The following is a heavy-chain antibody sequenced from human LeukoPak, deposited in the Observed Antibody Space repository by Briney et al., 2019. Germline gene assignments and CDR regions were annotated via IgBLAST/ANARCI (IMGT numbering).Heavy chain of an antibody. CDR3: ARAAAAKGAFDY. CDR2: TYYRSKWFN. J-gene: IGHJ4*02. Sequence: SQTLSLTCAISGDSFSSNSAAWNWIRQSPSRGLEWLGRTYYRSKWFNDYAVSVKSRITINPDTSKNQFSLQLNSVTPEDTAVYYCARAAAAKGAFDYWGQGTLVTGSS. V-gene: IGHV6-1*01. D-gene: IGHD6-13*01. CDR1: GDSFSSNSAA.